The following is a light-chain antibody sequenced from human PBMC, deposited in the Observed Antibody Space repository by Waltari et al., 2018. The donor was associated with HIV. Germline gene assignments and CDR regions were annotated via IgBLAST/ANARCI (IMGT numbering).Light chain of an antibody. CDR2: GAS. J-gene: IGKJ2*01. CDR3: QQYNNWPPAT. V-gene: IGKV3-15*01. Sequence: EIMMTQSPATLSVSLGERANLSCRASQSIGSNLAWYQQKPGQAPRLLIYGASTRATGIPARFSGSGSGTEFTLTISSLQSEDFAVYYCQQYNNWPPATFGQGTKLEIK. CDR1: QSIGSN.